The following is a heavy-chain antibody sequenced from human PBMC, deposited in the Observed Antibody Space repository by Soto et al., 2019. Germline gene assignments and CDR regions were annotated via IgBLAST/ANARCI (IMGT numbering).Heavy chain of an antibody. CDR1: GGSISSYY. D-gene: IGHD3-22*01. Sequence: SETLSPTCTVSGGSISSYYWSWIRQPPGKGLEWIGYIYYSGSTNYNPSLKSRVTISVDTSKNQFSLKLSSVTAADTAVYYCARWARWAAWLLPRYYYYYYGMDVWGQGTTVTVSS. CDR3: ARWARWAAWLLPRYYYYYYGMDV. CDR2: IYYSGST. V-gene: IGHV4-59*01. J-gene: IGHJ6*02.